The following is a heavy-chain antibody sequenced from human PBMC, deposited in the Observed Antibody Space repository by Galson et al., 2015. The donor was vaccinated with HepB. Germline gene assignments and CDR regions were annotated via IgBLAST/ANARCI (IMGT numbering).Heavy chain of an antibody. Sequence: SLRLSCAASGFTFSNYWMSWVRQAPGKGLEWVANIKQGGLEKYYVDSVKGRFTISRDDAKNSVYLQMNSLRAEDTAFYYCARIKGVWHLDPWGQGTLVTVSS. CDR2: IKQGGLEK. CDR1: GFTFSNYW. CDR3: ARIKGVWHLDP. V-gene: IGHV3-7*01. J-gene: IGHJ5*02. D-gene: IGHD3-16*01.